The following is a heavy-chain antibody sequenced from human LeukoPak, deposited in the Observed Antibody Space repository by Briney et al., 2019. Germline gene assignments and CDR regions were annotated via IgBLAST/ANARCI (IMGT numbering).Heavy chain of an antibody. J-gene: IGHJ5*02. CDR3: ARVQLIVVVPAAMHRWFDP. CDR2: INHSGST. V-gene: IGHV4-34*01. D-gene: IGHD2-2*01. CDR1: GGSFSGYY. Sequence: SETLSLTCAVYGGSFSGYYWSWIRQPPGKGLEWIGEINHSGSTNYNPSLKSRVTISVDKSKNQFSLKLSSVTAADTAVYYCARVQLIVVVPAAMHRWFDPWGQGTLVTVSS.